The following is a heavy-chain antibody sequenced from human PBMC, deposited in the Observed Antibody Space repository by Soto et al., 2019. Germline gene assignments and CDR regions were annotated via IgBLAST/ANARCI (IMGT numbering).Heavy chain of an antibody. J-gene: IGHJ4*02. D-gene: IGHD1-26*01. V-gene: IGHV2-5*01. CDR3: AHKNSGRYSFDF. CDR2: IYWNDDK. CDR1: GFSLSTSGVG. Sequence: SGPTLVNPTQTLTLTCTFSGFSLSTSGVGVGWIRQPPGKALEWLALIYWNDDKRYSPSLKNRLTIPKDTSKNQVVLTMTNMDPVDTSTYYCAHKNSGRYSFDFWGQGTLVTVSS.